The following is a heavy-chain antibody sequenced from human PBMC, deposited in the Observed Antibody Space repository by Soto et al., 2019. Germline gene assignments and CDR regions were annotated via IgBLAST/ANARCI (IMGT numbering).Heavy chain of an antibody. CDR2: IYYSGST. CDR1: CGYISSGGYY. Sequence: SETLSLTCTVSCGYISSGGYYWSWIRQHPGKGLEWIGYIYYSGSTYYNPSLKSRVTISVDTSKNQFSLKLSSVTAADTAVYYCARAEKGVLLWFGELSYYFDYWGQGTLVTVSS. CDR3: ARAEKGVLLWFGELSYYFDY. J-gene: IGHJ4*02. D-gene: IGHD3-10*01. V-gene: IGHV4-31*03.